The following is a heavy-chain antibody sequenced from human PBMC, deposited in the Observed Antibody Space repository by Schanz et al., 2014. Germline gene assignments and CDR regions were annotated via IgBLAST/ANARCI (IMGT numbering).Heavy chain of an antibody. V-gene: IGHV1-18*04. J-gene: IGHJ6*02. D-gene: IGHD6-13*01. CDR2: ITAYNGNT. CDR3: ARDNLVSSSWYNYYGMDV. Sequence: QLQLVQSGAEVKKPGASVKVSCKASGYTFSSYGITWVRQAPGQGLEWMGWITAYNGNTNSAQKLQGRVTMTTDTSTSTAYMELRSLRSDDTAVYYCARDNLVSSSWYNYYGMDVWGQGTTVTVSS. CDR1: GYTFSSYG.